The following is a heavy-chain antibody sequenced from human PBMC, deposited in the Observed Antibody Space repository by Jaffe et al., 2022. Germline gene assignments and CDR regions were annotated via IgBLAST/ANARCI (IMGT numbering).Heavy chain of an antibody. D-gene: IGHD5-18*01. CDR1: GYSISSGYY. J-gene: IGHJ4*02. V-gene: IGHV4-38-2*01. CDR3: ARRGYRTEVGY. CDR2: IYHSGST. Sequence: QVQLQESGPGLVKPSETLSLTCAVSGYSISSGYYWGWIRQPPGKGLEWIGSIYHSGSTYYNPSLKSRVTISVDTSKNQFSLKLSSVTAADTAVYYCARRGYRTEVGYWGQGTLVTVSS.